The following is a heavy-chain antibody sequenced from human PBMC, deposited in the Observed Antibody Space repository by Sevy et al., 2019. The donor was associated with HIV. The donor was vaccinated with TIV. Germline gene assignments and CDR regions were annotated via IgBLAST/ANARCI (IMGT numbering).Heavy chain of an antibody. V-gene: IGHV3-7*01. J-gene: IGHJ4*02. Sequence: GGSLRLSCGASGFIFNSYWMTWVRHAPGKGLEWVATIKQDGSEKYYVDSVKGRFTISRDNVKNSVHLQMSSLRVEDTAMYYCARDYSWGQGTQVTVSS. CDR3: ARDYS. CDR2: IKQDGSEK. CDR1: GFIFNSYW.